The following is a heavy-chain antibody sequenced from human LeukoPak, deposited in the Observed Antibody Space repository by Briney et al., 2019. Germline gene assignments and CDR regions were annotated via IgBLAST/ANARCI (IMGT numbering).Heavy chain of an antibody. CDR1: GFTFSDYD. CDR2: ISYLSSHV. Sequence: GGSLRLSCSASGFTFSDYDMNWVRQAPGKGLEWVSSISYLSSHVYYGDSVKGRFTISRDNAKNSLYLQMNSLRAEDTAVYYCAALDTAMVPWGQGTLVTVSS. CDR3: AALDTAMVP. D-gene: IGHD5-18*01. J-gene: IGHJ5*02. V-gene: IGHV3-21*01.